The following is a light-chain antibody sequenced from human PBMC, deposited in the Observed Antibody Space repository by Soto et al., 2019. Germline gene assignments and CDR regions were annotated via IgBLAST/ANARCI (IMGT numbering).Light chain of an antibody. J-gene: IGKJ2*01. CDR3: LQSDSSPYT. Sequence: EIAMTQSPATLSVSPGERATLSCRASQSVSSRLAWYQQKLGQAPRLLIYGASTRATGIPARFSGSGSGTDFTLTISSLQSEDFATYYCLQSDSSPYTFGQGTKLEI. V-gene: IGKV3-15*01. CDR2: GAS. CDR1: QSVSSR.